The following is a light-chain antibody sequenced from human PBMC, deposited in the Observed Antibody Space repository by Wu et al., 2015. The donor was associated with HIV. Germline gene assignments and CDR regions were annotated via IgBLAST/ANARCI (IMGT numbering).Light chain of an antibody. CDR3: QHYNSYPVT. J-gene: IGKJ4*01. CDR1: QGISSY. Sequence: DIQLTQSPSFLSVSVGDRVTITCRASQGISSYLAWYQLKPGKAPTLLIYAASTLQSGVPSRFSGSGSGTEFTLTISSLQPDDFASYYCQHYNSYPVTFGGGTKVEIK. CDR2: AAS. V-gene: IGKV1-9*01.